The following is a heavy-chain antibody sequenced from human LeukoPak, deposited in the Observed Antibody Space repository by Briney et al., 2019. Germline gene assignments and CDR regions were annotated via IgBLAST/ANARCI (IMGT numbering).Heavy chain of an antibody. Sequence: GGSLRLSCTASGFIFSNFEMNWVRQAPGKGLQWLAYINSGATSEYYADAVKGRFTISRDNANNSLFLHMNSLRVQDTAIYYCARVICTGGSCFQNDYWGQGTLVTVSS. CDR2: INSGATSE. D-gene: IGHD2-15*01. CDR1: GFIFSNFE. CDR3: ARVICTGGSCFQNDY. J-gene: IGHJ4*02. V-gene: IGHV3-48*03.